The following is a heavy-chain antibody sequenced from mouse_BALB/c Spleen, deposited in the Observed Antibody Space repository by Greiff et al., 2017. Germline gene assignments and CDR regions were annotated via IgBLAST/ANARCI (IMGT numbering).Heavy chain of an antibody. J-gene: IGHJ3*01. Sequence: EVKLVESGGGLVKPGGSLKLSCAASGFTFSSYAMSWVRQSPEKRLEWVAEISSGGSYTYYPDTVTGRFTISRDNAKNTLYLEMSSLRSEDTAMYYCARKAATWFAYWGQGTLVTVSA. CDR1: GFTFSSYA. CDR3: ARKAATWFAY. D-gene: IGHD1-2*01. CDR2: ISSGGSYT. V-gene: IGHV5-9-4*01.